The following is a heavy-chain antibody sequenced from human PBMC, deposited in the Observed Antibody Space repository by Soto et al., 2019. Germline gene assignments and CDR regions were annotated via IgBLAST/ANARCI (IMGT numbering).Heavy chain of an antibody. CDR3: AHTVYSSGWFEY. J-gene: IGHJ4*02. CDR2: IYWNDDK. V-gene: IGHV2-5*01. D-gene: IGHD6-19*01. CDR1: GFSLSFSGVG. Sequence: SGPTLVNPTQTLTLTCTFSGFSLSFSGVGVGWIRQPPGKALEWLAVIYWNDDKRYSPSLKNRLTITKDTSKNQVVLTMTNMDPVDTGTHYCAHTVYSSGWFEYWGQGTLVTVSS.